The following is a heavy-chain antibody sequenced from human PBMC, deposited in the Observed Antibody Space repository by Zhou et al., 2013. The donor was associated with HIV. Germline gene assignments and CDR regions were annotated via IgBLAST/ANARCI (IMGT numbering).Heavy chain of an antibody. J-gene: IGHJ4*02. CDR3: VRGRYDLVY. CDR1: GYAFTSYY. V-gene: IGHV1-46*01. Sequence: QVQLVQSGAEMKKPGASVNISCEASGYAFTSYYIHWVRQAPGQGLEWLGLINPGIGSTYYAEKFQGRVTMTRDTSTNTVNMQLGTLTSEDTAVYYCVRGRYDLVYWGQGTLVTVSS. D-gene: IGHD5-12*01. CDR2: INPGIGST.